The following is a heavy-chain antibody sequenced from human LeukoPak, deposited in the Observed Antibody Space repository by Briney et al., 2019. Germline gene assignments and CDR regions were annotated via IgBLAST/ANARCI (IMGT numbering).Heavy chain of an antibody. D-gene: IGHD3-10*01. CDR2: ISTSGSTV. V-gene: IGHV3-48*03. CDR3: ARALVRESLDY. J-gene: IGHJ4*02. Sequence: GGSLRLSCTVSGFPFSGYAMSWVRQTPGKGLEWLSYISTSGSTVSYADSVKGRVTISRDNAKNSLYLRMSSLRVEDTAIYYCARALVRESLDYWGQGALATVSS. CDR1: GFPFSGYA.